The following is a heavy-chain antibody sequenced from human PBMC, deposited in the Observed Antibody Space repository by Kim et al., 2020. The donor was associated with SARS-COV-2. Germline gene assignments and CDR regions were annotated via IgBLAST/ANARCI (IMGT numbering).Heavy chain of an antibody. V-gene: IGHV3-21*04. J-gene: IGHJ5*02. CDR1: GFTFSSYS. D-gene: IGHD2-2*01. CDR3: ARDGGSTWGWFDP. Sequence: GGSLRLSCAASGFTFSSYSMNWVRQAPGKGLEWVSSISSSSSYIYYADSVKGRFSISRDNAKNSLYLQMNSLRAEDTAVYYCARDGGSTWGWFDPLGQGTLVTVSS. CDR2: ISSSSSYI.